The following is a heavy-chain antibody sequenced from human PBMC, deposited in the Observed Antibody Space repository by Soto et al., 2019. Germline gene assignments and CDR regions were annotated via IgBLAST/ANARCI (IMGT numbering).Heavy chain of an antibody. CDR3: ARDVSGHYYYYGMDV. V-gene: IGHV1-18*01. Sequence: QVQLVQSGAEVKKPGASVKVSCKASGYTFTSYGISWVRQAPGQGLEWMGWISAYNGNTNYAQRLQGRVTMTTDTSTSTLYMELRSLRSDDTAVYYCARDVSGHYYYYGMDVWGQGTTVTVSS. J-gene: IGHJ6*02. CDR1: GYTFTSYG. CDR2: ISAYNGNT. D-gene: IGHD6-19*01.